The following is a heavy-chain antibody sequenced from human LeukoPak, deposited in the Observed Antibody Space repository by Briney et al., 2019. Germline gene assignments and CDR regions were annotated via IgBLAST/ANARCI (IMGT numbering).Heavy chain of an antibody. Sequence: ASVKVSCKASGYTFTNYYMHWVRQAPGKGLEWMGGFDPEDGETIYAQKFQGRVTMTEDTSTDTAYMELSSLRSEDTAVCYCATGGVTVDTAMVVFSPAKNYYYYYGMDVWGQGTTVTVSS. CDR3: ATGGVTVDTAMVVFSPAKNYYYYYGMDV. CDR1: GYTFTNYY. D-gene: IGHD5-18*01. V-gene: IGHV1-24*01. CDR2: FDPEDGET. J-gene: IGHJ6*02.